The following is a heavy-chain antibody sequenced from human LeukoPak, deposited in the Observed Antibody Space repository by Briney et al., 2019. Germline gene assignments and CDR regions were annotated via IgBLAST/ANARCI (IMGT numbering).Heavy chain of an antibody. J-gene: IGHJ4*02. CDR2: IYGSGEGQT. Sequence: GRSLRLSCAASGFTFSSYAMHWVRQAPGKGLEWVSGIYGSGEGQTFYADSVRGRFTISRDDSRNLVFLHMDSLRVEDTALYYCAKDVKSDGVWDIDHWGQGTLVTVSS. D-gene: IGHD4-17*01. CDR3: AKDVKSDGVWDIDH. CDR1: GFTFSSYA. V-gene: IGHV3-23*01.